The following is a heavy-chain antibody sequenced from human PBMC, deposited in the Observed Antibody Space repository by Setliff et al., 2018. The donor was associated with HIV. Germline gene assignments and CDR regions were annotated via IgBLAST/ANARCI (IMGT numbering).Heavy chain of an antibody. CDR2: ITAYNDNT. D-gene: IGHD3-10*01. CDR3: ARVADRYYYGSGSQYYFDY. V-gene: IGHV1-18*01. Sequence: GASVKVSCKASGYTFTKYGISWVRQAPGQGLEWMGWITAYNDNTNYAQKFQGRVTMTRDTSISTAYMELSSLRSEDTAVYYCARVADRYYYGSGSQYYFDYWGQGTLVTVSS. CDR1: GYTFTKYG. J-gene: IGHJ4*02.